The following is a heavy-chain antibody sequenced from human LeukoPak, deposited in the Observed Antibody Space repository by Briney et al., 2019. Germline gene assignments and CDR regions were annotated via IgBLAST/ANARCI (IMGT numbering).Heavy chain of an antibody. J-gene: IGHJ6*02. V-gene: IGHV4-31*03. CDR3: ARVGTAYYYYGMDV. Sequence: SEALSLTCTVSGGSISSGGYYWSWIRQHPGKGLEWIGYIYYSGSTYYNPSLKSRVTISVDTSKNQFSLKLSSVTAADTAVYYCARVGTAYYYYGMDVWGQGTTVTVSS. CDR2: IYYSGST. CDR1: GGSISSGGYY.